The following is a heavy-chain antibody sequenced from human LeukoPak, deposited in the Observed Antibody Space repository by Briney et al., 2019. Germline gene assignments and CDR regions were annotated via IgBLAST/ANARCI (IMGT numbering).Heavy chain of an antibody. CDR3: ARVWGDQSSFDY. J-gene: IGHJ4*02. V-gene: IGHV4-38-2*01. D-gene: IGHD3-16*01. CDR1: GYSISSGYY. CDR2: IYHSVST. Sequence: SSETLSLTCAVSGYSISSGYYWGWIRQPPGKGLEWIGSIYHSVSTYYNPSLKSRVTISVDTSKNQFSPKLSSVTAADTAMYYCARVWGDQSSFDYWGQGTLVTVSS.